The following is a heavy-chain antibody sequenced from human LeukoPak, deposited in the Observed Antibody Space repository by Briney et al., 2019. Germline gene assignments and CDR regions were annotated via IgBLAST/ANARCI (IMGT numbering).Heavy chain of an antibody. V-gene: IGHV3-43D*03. CDR1: GFTFDDYA. J-gene: IGHJ4*02. CDR3: AKDMGYSYALGSFDY. CDR2: ISWDGGST. Sequence: GGSLRLSCAASGFTFDDYAMHWVRQAPGKGLEWVSLISWDGGSTYYADSVKGRFTISRDNSKNSLYLQMNSLRAEDTALYYCAKDMGYSYALGSFDYWGQGTLVTVSS. D-gene: IGHD5-18*01.